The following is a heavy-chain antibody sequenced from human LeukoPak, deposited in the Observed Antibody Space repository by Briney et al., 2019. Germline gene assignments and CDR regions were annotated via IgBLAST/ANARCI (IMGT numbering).Heavy chain of an antibody. J-gene: IGHJ6*03. CDR3: ARVMMGATVTTFHYYCMDV. D-gene: IGHD4-11*01. CDR1: GFTFSHYS. V-gene: IGHV3-21*01. CDR2: ITSSSSHI. Sequence: GSLRLSCAASGFTFSHYSIDWVRQAPGKGLERVASITSSSSHIYYADPVKGRFTISRDNAKNALYLQMNSLRAEDTAIYYCARVMMGATVTTFHYYCMDVWGVGTTVTVSS.